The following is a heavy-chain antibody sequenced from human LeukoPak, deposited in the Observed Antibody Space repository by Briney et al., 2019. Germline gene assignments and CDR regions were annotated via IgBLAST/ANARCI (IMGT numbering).Heavy chain of an antibody. V-gene: IGHV6-1*01. CDR3: ARSTGATIDY. D-gene: IGHD1-26*01. CDR1: GDLVSSNSAA. Sequence: SHTLSLTCAISGDLVSSNSAAWTWITQSPSRGLELLGKTYYSSKLYNDYAVSVKSRITINPDTSKNQFYLQLNSVTPEDTAVYYCARSTGATIDYWGQGTLVTVSS. CDR2: TYYSSKLYN. J-gene: IGHJ4*02.